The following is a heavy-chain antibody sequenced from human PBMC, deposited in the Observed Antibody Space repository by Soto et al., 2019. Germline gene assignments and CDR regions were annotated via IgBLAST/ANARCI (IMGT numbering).Heavy chain of an antibody. V-gene: IGHV1-69*06. CDR1: GGTFSSYA. D-gene: IGHD6-13*01. CDR3: GRRGISAAGPFDC. Sequence: QVQLVQSGAEVKKPGSSVKVSCKASGGTFSSYAISWVRQAPGQGLEWMGGIIPIFGTANYAQKFQGRVTITADKSTSPAYMEVMSLRSEDTGVYYCGRRGISAAGPFDCWGQGTLVTVSS. CDR2: IIPIFGTA. J-gene: IGHJ4*02.